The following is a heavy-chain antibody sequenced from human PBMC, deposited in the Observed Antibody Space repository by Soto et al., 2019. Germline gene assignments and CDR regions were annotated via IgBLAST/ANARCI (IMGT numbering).Heavy chain of an antibody. J-gene: IGHJ4*02. Sequence: QLQLQESGPGLVKPSETLSLTCTVSGGSISSSSYYWGWIRQPPGKGLEWIGCIYYSGSTYYNPSLKSRVTISVDTSKNQFSLKLSSVTAADTAVYYCATYYSSGWYSSGYFDYWGQGTLVTVSS. CDR2: IYYSGST. V-gene: IGHV4-39*01. CDR3: ATYYSSGWYSSGYFDY. CDR1: GGSISSSSYY. D-gene: IGHD6-19*01.